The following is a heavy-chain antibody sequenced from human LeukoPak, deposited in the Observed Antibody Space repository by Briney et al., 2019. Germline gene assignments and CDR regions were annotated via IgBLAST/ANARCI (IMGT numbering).Heavy chain of an antibody. CDR2: ISSSYI. CDR1: GFTFSSYS. J-gene: IGHJ4*02. CDR3: ARDRRGYSGYDTFDY. V-gene: IGHV3-21*01. D-gene: IGHD5-12*01. Sequence: PGGSLRLSCAASGFTFSSYSMNWVRQAPGKGLEWVSSISSSYIYYADSVKGRFTISRDNAKNSLYLQMNSLRAEDTAVYYCARDRRGYSGYDTFDYWGQGTLVTVSS.